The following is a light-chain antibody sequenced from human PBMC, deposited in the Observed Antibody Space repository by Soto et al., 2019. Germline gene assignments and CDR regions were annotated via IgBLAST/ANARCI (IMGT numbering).Light chain of an antibody. Sequence: EIVLTQSPGTLSLSPGERATLSCRASQSVRSSSLAWYQQKPAQAPRLLIYGASSRATGIPDRFSGSGSGTDFTLTISRLEPEDFAVYYCQQYGISPPRTFGQGTKVEIK. CDR1: QSVRSSS. CDR2: GAS. J-gene: IGKJ1*01. CDR3: QQYGISPPRT. V-gene: IGKV3-20*01.